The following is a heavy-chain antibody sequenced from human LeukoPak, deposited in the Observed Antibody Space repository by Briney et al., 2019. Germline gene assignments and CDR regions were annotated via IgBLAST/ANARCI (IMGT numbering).Heavy chain of an antibody. J-gene: IGHJ6*03. CDR3: ARTLNYYDSSGYYYDGYMDV. CDR2: IIPIFGTA. V-gene: IGHV1-69*13. CDR1: GGTFSSYA. D-gene: IGHD3-22*01. Sequence: GASVKVSCKASGGTFSSYAISWVRQAPGQGLEWMGGIIPIFGTANYAQKFQGRVTITADESTSTAYMELRSLRSDDTAVYYCARTLNYYDSSGYYYDGYMDVWGKGTTVTVSS.